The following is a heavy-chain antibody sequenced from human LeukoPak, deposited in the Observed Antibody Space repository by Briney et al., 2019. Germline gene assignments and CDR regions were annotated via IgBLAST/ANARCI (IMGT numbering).Heavy chain of an antibody. D-gene: IGHD4-17*01. Sequence: SETLSLTCAVSGYSISSGYYWGWIRQPPGKGLEWIGSIYHSGSTYYNPSLKSRVTISVDTSKNKFSLNLRSVTAADTAVYYCARSSGGDTTFDYWGQGTLVTVSS. J-gene: IGHJ4*02. CDR1: GYSISSGYY. V-gene: IGHV4-38-2*01. CDR2: IYHSGST. CDR3: ARSSGGDTTFDY.